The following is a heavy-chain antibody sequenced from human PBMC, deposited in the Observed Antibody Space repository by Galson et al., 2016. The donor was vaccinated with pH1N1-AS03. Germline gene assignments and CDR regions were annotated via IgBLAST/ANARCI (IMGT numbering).Heavy chain of an antibody. V-gene: IGHV4-38-2*01. CDR2: IYHTGRT. J-gene: IGHJ5*02. Sequence: ETLSLTCDVSGYSISSGYYWGWIRQAPGKALEYIGNIYHTGRTYYNLSLKSRVTISIDTSKNHFSLMLSSVTAADTAVYFCARGGAELLSGSETMYHWFDPWGQGTLVTVSS. D-gene: IGHD2-21*02. CDR3: ARGGAELLSGSETMYHWFDP. CDR1: GYSISSGYY.